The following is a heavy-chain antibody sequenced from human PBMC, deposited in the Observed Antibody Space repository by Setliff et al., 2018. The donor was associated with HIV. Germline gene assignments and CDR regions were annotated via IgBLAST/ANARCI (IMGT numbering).Heavy chain of an antibody. CDR3: VTDRGIRGQQSFI. D-gene: IGHD3-10*01. J-gene: IGHJ4*01. CDR2: ITNTGSST. V-gene: IGHV3-11*04. CDR1: GFTFSDYY. Sequence: GGSLRLSCAASGFTFSDYYLNWFRLAPGKGLEWISHITNTGSSTNYADSVKGRFTISRDNAKYSLYLQMNSLRAEDTAVYYCVTDRGIRGQQSFIWGHGTLVTVSS.